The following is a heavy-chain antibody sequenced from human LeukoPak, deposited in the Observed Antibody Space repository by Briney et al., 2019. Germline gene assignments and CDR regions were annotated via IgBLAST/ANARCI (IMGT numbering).Heavy chain of an antibody. CDR2: IKGDGSEK. D-gene: IGHD6-19*01. V-gene: IGHV3-7*01. J-gene: IGHJ2*01. Sequence: AGGSLRLSCAASGFTFNTVWMTWVRQAPGKGLEWVANIKGDGSEKSYADSVRGRFTISRDNAQNSLFLQMNMLRVEDTAMYYCARLGYASAWSYWYFDLWGRGTLVTVSS. CDR1: GFTFNTVW. CDR3: ARLGYASAWSYWYFDL.